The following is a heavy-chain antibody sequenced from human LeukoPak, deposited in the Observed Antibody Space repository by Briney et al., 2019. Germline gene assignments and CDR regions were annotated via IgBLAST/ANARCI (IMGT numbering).Heavy chain of an antibody. V-gene: IGHV4-34*01. CDR3: APQAKTYESSGSDY. J-gene: IGHJ4*02. CDR2: INHSGRT. CDR1: GGSFSGYY. Sequence: PSETLSLTCAVYGGSFSGYYWGRLRPRPGQGLEWIGEINHSGRTNYNPSLKSGVTISEDTSKNQFSLKLSSVTAADTAVYYCAPQAKTYESSGSDYWGQGTLVTVSS. D-gene: IGHD3-22*01.